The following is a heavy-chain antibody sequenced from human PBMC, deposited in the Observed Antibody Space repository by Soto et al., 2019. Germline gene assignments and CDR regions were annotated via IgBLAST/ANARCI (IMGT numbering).Heavy chain of an antibody. CDR3: ARDEYCSGGSCVLTDY. CDR1: GFTFSDYY. J-gene: IGHJ4*02. CDR2: ISSSSSYT. Sequence: KAGGSLRLSCAASGFTFSDYYISWIRQAPGKGLEWVSYISSSSSYTNYADSVKGRFTISRDNAKNSLYLQMNSLRAEDTAVYYCARDEYCSGGSCVLTDYWGQGTLVTVSS. V-gene: IGHV3-11*06. D-gene: IGHD2-15*01.